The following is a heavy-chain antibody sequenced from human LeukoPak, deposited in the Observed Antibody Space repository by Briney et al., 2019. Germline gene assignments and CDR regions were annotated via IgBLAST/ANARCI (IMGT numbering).Heavy chain of an antibody. CDR1: GGSINAFY. CDR3: ARQPANTAAFDV. D-gene: IGHD5-18*01. Sequence: SETLSLTCTVSGGSINAFYWSWIRQPPRKGLEWIAYVRANGENNYNPPPQSRVAISLDTANSQISLRLNFVTAADTAIYYCARQPANTAAFDVWGQGTMVTVSS. J-gene: IGHJ3*01. CDR2: VRANGEN. V-gene: IGHV4-4*08.